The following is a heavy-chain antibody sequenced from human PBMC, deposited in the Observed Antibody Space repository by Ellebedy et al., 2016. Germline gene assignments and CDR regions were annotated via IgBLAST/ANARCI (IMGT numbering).Heavy chain of an antibody. V-gene: IGHV4-4*02. D-gene: IGHD3-3*01. CDR2: IYHSGST. Sequence: SETLSLTCAVSGGSISSSNWWSWVRQPPGKGLEWIGEIYHSGSTNYNPSLKSRVTISVDTSKNQFSLKLSSVTAADTAVYYCARGSRINVLRFLEWPRPGLAFDYWGQGTLVTVSS. J-gene: IGHJ4*02. CDR1: GGSISSSNW. CDR3: ARGSRINVLRFLEWPRPGLAFDY.